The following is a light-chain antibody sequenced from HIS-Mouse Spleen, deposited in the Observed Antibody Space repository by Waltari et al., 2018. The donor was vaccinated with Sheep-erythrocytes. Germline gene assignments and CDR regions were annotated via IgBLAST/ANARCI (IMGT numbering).Light chain of an antibody. Sequence: DIVMTQSPLSLPVTPGERASISCRSSQSLLQSPQLLIYLGSNRASGVPDRFSGSGSGTDFTLKISRVEAEDVGVYYCMQALQTPTFGQGTRLEIK. CDR3: MQALQTPT. CDR2: LGS. CDR1: QSLLQ. V-gene: IGKV2-28*01. J-gene: IGKJ5*01.